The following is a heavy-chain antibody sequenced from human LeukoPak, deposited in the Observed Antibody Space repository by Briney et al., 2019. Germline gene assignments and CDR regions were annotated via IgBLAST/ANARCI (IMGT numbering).Heavy chain of an antibody. V-gene: IGHV3-23*01. CDR2: ISGSGGST. CDR1: GFTFSSYW. CDR3: ATRRITIFGVVIIRPSDYFDY. J-gene: IGHJ4*02. D-gene: IGHD3-3*01. Sequence: GGSLRLACAASGFTFSSYWMSWVRQAPGKGLEWVSAISGSGGSTYYADSVKGRFTISRDNSKNTLYLQMNSLRAEDTAVYYCATRRITIFGVVIIRPSDYFDYWGQGTLVTVSS.